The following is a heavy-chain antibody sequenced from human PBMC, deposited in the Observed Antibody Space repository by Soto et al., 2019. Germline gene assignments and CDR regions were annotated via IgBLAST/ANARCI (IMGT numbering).Heavy chain of an antibody. CDR2: ISADNGNT. Sequence: ASVKVSCKASGYTFTSYGISWVRQAPGQGLERMGWISADNGNTNYAQKLQGRVTMTTDTSTSTAYMELRSLRSDDTAVYYCARTYCSGGSCYGEFDYCGQGAVVTVSS. D-gene: IGHD2-15*01. CDR3: ARTYCSGGSCYGEFDY. CDR1: GYTFTSYG. V-gene: IGHV1-18*01. J-gene: IGHJ4*02.